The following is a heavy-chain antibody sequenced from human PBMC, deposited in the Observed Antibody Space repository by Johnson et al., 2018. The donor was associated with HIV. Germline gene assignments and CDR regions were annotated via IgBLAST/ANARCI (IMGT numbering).Heavy chain of an antibody. CDR3: AKDMGPGIAAPGTRGSTFDV. J-gene: IGHJ3*01. CDR2: ISYDGSNK. Sequence: QVQLVESGGGLVQPGGSLRLSCAASGFTFSSYGMHWVRQAPGKGLEWVAVISYDGSNKYYADSVKGRFTISRDNSKNTLYLQMNSLRSEDTALYFCAKDMGPGIAAPGTRGSTFDVWGQGTMVTVS. CDR1: GFTFSSYG. D-gene: IGHD6-13*01. V-gene: IGHV3-30*18.